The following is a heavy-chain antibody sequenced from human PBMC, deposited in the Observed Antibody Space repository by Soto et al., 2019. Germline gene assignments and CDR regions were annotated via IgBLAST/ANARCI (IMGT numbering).Heavy chain of an antibody. CDR2: IYSGGST. D-gene: IGHD6-19*01. Sequence: TGGSLRLSCAASGFTVSSNYMSWVRQAPGKGLEWVSVIYSGGSTYYADSVKGRFTISRDNSKNTLYLQMNSLRAEDTAVYYCARSSTYSSGWGYYYYGMDVWGQGTTVTVSS. CDR3: ARSSTYSSGWGYYYYGMDV. J-gene: IGHJ6*02. V-gene: IGHV3-53*01. CDR1: GFTVSSNY.